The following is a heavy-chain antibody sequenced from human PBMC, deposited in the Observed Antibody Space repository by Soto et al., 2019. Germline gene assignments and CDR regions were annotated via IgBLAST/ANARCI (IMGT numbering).Heavy chain of an antibody. CDR3: AREAAAGIGFDY. J-gene: IGHJ4*02. D-gene: IGHD6-13*01. CDR2: IYYSGST. CDR1: GGSISSGDYY. V-gene: IGHV4-30-4*01. Sequence: SETLSLTCTVSGGSISSGDYYWSWIRQPPGKGLEWIGYIYYSGSTYYNPSLKSRVTVSVDTSKNQFSLKLSSVTAADTAVYYCAREAAAGIGFDYWGQGTLVTVSS.